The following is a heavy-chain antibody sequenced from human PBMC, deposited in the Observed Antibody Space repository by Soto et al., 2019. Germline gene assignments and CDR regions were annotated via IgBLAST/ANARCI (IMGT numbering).Heavy chain of an antibody. Sequence: ASVKVSCKASGYTFTSYAMHWVRQAPGQRLEWMGWINAGNGNTKYSQKFQGRVTITRDTSASTAYMELSSLRSEDTAVYYCAREGWYYDILTGPEVYYYYMDVWGKGTTVTVSS. J-gene: IGHJ6*03. CDR2: INAGNGNT. D-gene: IGHD3-9*01. CDR3: AREGWYYDILTGPEVYYYYMDV. CDR1: GYTFTSYA. V-gene: IGHV1-3*01.